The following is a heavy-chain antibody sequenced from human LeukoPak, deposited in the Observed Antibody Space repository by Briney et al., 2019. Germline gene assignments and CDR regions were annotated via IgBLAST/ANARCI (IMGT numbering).Heavy chain of an antibody. CDR3: ARSYSSSVWDY. CDR2: IKQDGSEK. Sequence: GGSLRLSCAASGFTFSSYWMSWFRQAPGKGLEWVANIKQDGSEKYYVDSVKGRFTISRDNAKNSLYLEMNSLRAEDTAVYYCARSYSSSVWDYWGQGTLVTVSS. D-gene: IGHD6-6*01. CDR1: GFTFSSYW. J-gene: IGHJ4*02. V-gene: IGHV3-7*01.